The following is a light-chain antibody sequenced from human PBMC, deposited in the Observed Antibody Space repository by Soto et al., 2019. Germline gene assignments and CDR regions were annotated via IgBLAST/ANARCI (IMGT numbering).Light chain of an antibody. J-gene: IGKJ4*01. CDR1: QSVSSSY. CDR3: QHYRTS. V-gene: IGKV3-20*01. CDR2: GAS. Sequence: EIVLTQSPGTLSLSPGERATLSCRASQSVSSSYLAWYQQKPGQAPRQLIYGASSMATGIPDRFSGSWSGTDFNLTIPRLEREDFAVYDGQHYRTSFGGGTRVDIK.